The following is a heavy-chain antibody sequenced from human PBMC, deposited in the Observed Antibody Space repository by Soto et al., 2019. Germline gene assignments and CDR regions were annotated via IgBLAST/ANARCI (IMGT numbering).Heavy chain of an antibody. D-gene: IGHD1-20*01. CDR2: IYYSGST. V-gene: IGHV4-59*01. CDR3: ARGYEDFDY. J-gene: IGHJ4*02. CDR1: GGSISSYY. Sequence: SETLSLTCTVSGGSISSYYWSWIRQPPGKGLEWIGYIYYSGSTNYNPSLKSRVTISVDTSKNQFSLKLRSVTAADTAVYYCARGYEDFDYWAQGTLVTVSS.